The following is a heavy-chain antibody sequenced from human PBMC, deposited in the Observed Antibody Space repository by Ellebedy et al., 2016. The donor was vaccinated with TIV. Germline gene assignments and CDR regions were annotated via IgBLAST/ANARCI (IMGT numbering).Heavy chain of an antibody. D-gene: IGHD2-15*01. V-gene: IGHV1-2*04. Sequence: AASVKVSCKASGYTFTGYYMHWVRQAPGQGLEWMGWINPNSGGTNYAQKFQGWVTMTRDTYISTAYMELSRLRSDDTAVYYCAKGLGYCSGGSCSDYYYYGMDVWGQGTTVTVSS. J-gene: IGHJ6*02. CDR1: GYTFTGYY. CDR2: INPNSGGT. CDR3: AKGLGYCSGGSCSDYYYYGMDV.